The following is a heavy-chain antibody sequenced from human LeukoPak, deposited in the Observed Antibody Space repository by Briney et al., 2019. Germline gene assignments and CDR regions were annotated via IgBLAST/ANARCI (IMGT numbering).Heavy chain of an antibody. CDR3: ARRGTVRGLDV. CDR1: GGSFSGYY. Sequence: SETLSLTCAVYGGSFSGYYWSWIRQPPGKGLEWIGEINHSGSTNYNPSLKSRVTISVDTSKNQFSLKLSSVTAADTAVYYCARRGTVRGLDVWGKGTTVTISS. D-gene: IGHD3-10*01. CDR2: INHSGST. V-gene: IGHV4-34*01. J-gene: IGHJ6*04.